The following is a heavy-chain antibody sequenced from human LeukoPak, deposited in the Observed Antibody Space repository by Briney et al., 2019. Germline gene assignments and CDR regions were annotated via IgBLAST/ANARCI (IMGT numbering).Heavy chain of an antibody. Sequence: GGSLRLSCAASGFTFSSYAVSWVRQAPGKGLEWVANIKQDGSEKYYVDSVKGRFTISRDNAKNSLYLQMNSLRAEDTAVYYCARGRYCSSTSCYWFDPWGQGTLVTVSS. CDR2: IKQDGSEK. J-gene: IGHJ5*02. CDR1: GFTFSSYA. V-gene: IGHV3-7*01. CDR3: ARGRYCSSTSCYWFDP. D-gene: IGHD2-2*01.